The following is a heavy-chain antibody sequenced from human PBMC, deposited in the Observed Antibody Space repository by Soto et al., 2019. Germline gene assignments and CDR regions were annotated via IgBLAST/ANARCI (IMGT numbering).Heavy chain of an antibody. D-gene: IGHD6-19*01. CDR1: GGSISNYY. J-gene: IGHJ4*02. CDR2: IYYTT. V-gene: IGHV4-59*01. CDR3: ARTSPVAGGFDY. Sequence: QVQLQESGPGLVKPAETLSLTCTVSGGSISNYYWSWIRQATGKGLEWIGYIYYTTNYNPSLKSRVTISADTSKNQISLKLTSVTAADTAVYYCARTSPVAGGFDYWGQGTLVTVSS.